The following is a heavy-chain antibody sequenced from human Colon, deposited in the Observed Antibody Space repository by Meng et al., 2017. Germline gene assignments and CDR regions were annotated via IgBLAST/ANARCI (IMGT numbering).Heavy chain of an antibody. CDR2: VDYSGST. J-gene: IGHJ4*02. V-gene: IGHV4-61*01. CDR1: GASVSSGNHY. CDR3: AGGPWEFDY. Sequence: QVQLQESGPGLLRPSETLSLTCTVSGASVSSGNHYWSGIRQPPGKGLEYIAYVDYSGSTHYNPSLKSRVTMSVDTPKKQLSLKLSSVTAADTAVYYCAGGPWEFDYWGQGTLVTVSS. D-gene: IGHD1-26*01.